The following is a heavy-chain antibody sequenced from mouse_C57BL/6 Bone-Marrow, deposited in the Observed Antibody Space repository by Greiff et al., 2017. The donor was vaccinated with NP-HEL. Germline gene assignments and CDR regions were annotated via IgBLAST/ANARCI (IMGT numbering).Heavy chain of an antibody. CDR2: IDPNSGGT. D-gene: IGHD2-3*01. CDR1: GYTFTSYW. V-gene: IGHV1-72*01. J-gene: IGHJ1*03. Sequence: QVQLQQPGAELVKPGASVKLSCKASGYTFTSYWMHWVKQRPGRGLEWIGRIDPNSGGTKYNEKFKSKATLTVDKPSSTAYMPLSSLTSEDSAVYYCARWWLLLWYFDVWGTGTTVTVSS. CDR3: ARWWLLLWYFDV.